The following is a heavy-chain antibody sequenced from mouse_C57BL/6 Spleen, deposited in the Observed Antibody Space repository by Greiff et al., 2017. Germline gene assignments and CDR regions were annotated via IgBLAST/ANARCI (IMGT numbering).Heavy chain of an antibody. J-gene: IGHJ4*01. CDR1: GYTFTSYW. CDR2: IDPSDSDT. CDR3: EREGGRSYYAMDY. V-gene: IGHV1-69*01. Sequence: QVQLQQPGAELVMPGASVKLSCKASGYTFTSYWMHWVKQRPGQGLEWIGEIDPSDSDTNYNQKFKGKSTLTVDKSSSTAYMQLSSLTSEDSAFYYREREGGRSYYAMDYWGQGTAGTVSA.